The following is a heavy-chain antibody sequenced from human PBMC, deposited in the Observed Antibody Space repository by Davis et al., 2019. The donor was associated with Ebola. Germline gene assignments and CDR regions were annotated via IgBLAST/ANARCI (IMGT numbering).Heavy chain of an antibody. V-gene: IGHV3-7*03. CDR3: ARSVAARTYYGMDV. Sequence: PGGSLRLSCAASGFSFSSYWLSWVRQAPGKGLEWVANINQDGSDQQYVGSVKGRFTVSRDNSKNTLYLQMNSLRAEDTAVYYCARSVAARTYYGMDVWGKGTTVTVSS. J-gene: IGHJ6*04. D-gene: IGHD6-6*01. CDR1: GFSFSSYW. CDR2: INQDGSDQ.